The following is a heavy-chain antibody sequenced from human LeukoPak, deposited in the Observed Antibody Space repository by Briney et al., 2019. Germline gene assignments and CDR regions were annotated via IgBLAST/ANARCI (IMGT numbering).Heavy chain of an antibody. Sequence: ASVKVSCKASGYTFTGYYMHWVRQAPGQGLEWLGWINPNSGGTNYAQKFQGRVTLTRDMSISTAYMELSGLTSDDTAIYYCARGTTVATPYYFAFWGQGTQVTVSS. CDR2: INPNSGGT. CDR1: GYTFTGYY. CDR3: ARGTTVATPYYFAF. V-gene: IGHV1-2*02. J-gene: IGHJ4*02. D-gene: IGHD2-15*01.